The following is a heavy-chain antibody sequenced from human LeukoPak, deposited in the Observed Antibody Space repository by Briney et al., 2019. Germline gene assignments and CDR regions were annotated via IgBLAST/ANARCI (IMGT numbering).Heavy chain of an antibody. CDR3: ARGPHGSARDYYYGMDV. Sequence: SETQSLTCAVYGGSFSGYYWSWIRQPPGKGLEWIGEINHSGSTNYNPSLKSRVTISVDTSKNQFSLKLSSVTAADTAVYYCARGPHGSARDYYYGMDVWGQGTTVTVSS. CDR1: GGSFSGYY. CDR2: INHSGST. J-gene: IGHJ6*02. D-gene: IGHD3-10*01. V-gene: IGHV4-34*01.